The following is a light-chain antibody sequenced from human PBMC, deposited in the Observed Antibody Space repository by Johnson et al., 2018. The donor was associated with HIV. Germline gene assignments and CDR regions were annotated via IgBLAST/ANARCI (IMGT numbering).Light chain of an antibody. J-gene: IGLJ1*01. CDR1: SSNIGNNY. V-gene: IGLV1-51*02. CDR2: ENN. CDR3: GTWDSSLSVAYV. Sequence: QSVLTQPPSVSAAPGQKVTISCSGSSSNIGNNYLSWYQQLPGTAPKLLIYENNKRPSGIPDRFSGSKSGTSATLGITGLQTGDEADYYCGTWDSSLSVAYVFGTGTKVTVL.